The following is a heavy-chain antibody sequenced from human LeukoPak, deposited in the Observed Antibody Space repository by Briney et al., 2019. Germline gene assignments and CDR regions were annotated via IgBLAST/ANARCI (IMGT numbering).Heavy chain of an antibody. V-gene: IGHV4-34*01. CDR1: GGSFSGYY. CDR3: ARALQGDYWWYYYYYYMDV. D-gene: IGHD2-8*02. J-gene: IGHJ6*03. Sequence: PSETLSLTCAVYGGSFSGYYWSWIRQPPGKGLEWIGEINHSGSTNYNPSLKSRVTISVDTSKNQFSLKLSSVTAADTAVYYCARALQGDYWWYYYYYYMDVWGKGTTVTISS. CDR2: INHSGST.